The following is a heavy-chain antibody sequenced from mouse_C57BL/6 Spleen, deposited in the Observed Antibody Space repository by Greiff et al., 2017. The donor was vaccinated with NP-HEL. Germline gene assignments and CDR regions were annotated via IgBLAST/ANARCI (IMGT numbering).Heavy chain of an antibody. V-gene: IGHV1-5*01. CDR2: IYPGNSDT. D-gene: IGHD1-1*01. J-gene: IGHJ3*01. Sequence: VQLQQSGTVLARPGASVKMSCKPSGYTFTSYWMHWVNQRPGQGLEWIGAIYPGNSDTSYNQKFKGKAKLTAVTSASTAYMELSSLTNEDSAVYYCTSGGYYGSSPWFAYWGQGTLVTVSA. CDR3: TSGGYYGSSPWFAY. CDR1: GYTFTSYW.